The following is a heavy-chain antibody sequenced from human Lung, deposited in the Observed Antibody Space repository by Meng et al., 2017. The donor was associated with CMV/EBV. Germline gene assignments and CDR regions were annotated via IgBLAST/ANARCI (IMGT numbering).Heavy chain of an antibody. Sequence: QVQLQEAGPGRVKPSPTLSLTCTVSDGFTTSHDYYWSWIRQPPGKGLEWIGYIHYSGTTYYNPSLKSRIAISLDTSKNQFSLNLNSVTAADAAVYYCARDSPGGYGYFDSWGQGTLVTVSS. CDR1: DGFTTSHDYY. V-gene: IGHV4-30-4*01. D-gene: IGHD5-12*01. CDR2: IHYSGTT. CDR3: ARDSPGGYGYFDS. J-gene: IGHJ4*02.